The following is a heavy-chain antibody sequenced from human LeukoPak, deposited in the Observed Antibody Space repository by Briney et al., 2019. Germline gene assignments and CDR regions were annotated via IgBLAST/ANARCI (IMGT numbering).Heavy chain of an antibody. CDR1: GGTFSSYA. Sequence: GASVKVSCKASGGTFSSYAISWVRQAPGQGLEWMGGIIPIFGTANYAQKFQGRVTITADESTSTAYMELSSLRSEDTAVYYCARDGASDFWSGYYFDYWGQGTLVTVSS. CDR3: ARDGASDFWSGYYFDY. V-gene: IGHV1-69*13. J-gene: IGHJ4*02. CDR2: IIPIFGTA. D-gene: IGHD3-3*01.